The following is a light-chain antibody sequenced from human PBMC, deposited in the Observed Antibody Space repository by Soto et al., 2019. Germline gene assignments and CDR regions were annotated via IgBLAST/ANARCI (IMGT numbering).Light chain of an antibody. CDR1: SGSIASNY. V-gene: IGLV6-57*04. Sequence: NFMLSQPHSVSESPGKTVTISCTRSSGSIASNYMQWYQQRPGSAPTPVIYEDSQRPSGVPDRFSGSIDSSSNSASLTISRLQTEDEADYYCQSFDINNVVFGGGTKVTVL. CDR3: QSFDINNVV. J-gene: IGLJ2*01. CDR2: EDS.